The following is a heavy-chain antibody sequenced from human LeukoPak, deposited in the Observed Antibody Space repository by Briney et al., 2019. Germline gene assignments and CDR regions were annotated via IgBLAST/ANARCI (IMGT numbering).Heavy chain of an antibody. V-gene: IGHV3-7*01. D-gene: IGHD2-2*01. CDR1: GFTFSSYW. CDR2: IKQDGSEK. CDR3: ARDLYYCSSTSCYAFDY. Sequence: GGSLRLSCAASGFTFSSYWMSWVRQAPGKGLEWVANIKQDGSEKYYVDSVKGRFTISRDNAKNSLYLQMNSLRAEDTAVYYCARDLYYCSSTSCYAFDYWGQGTLVTVSS. J-gene: IGHJ4*02.